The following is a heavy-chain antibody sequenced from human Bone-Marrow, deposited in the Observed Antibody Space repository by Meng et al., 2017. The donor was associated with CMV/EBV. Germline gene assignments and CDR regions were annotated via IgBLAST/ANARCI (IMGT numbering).Heavy chain of an antibody. Sequence: GGSLRLSCAASGFTFSSYSMSWVRQAPGKGLEWVSSITYSGDDIYYADSVKGRFTISRDHAKNSLYLQMNNLRADDTAVYYWSSPDLFENYGKDVWGQGTTVTVSS. D-gene: IGHD2-21*01. CDR3: SSPDLFENYGKDV. V-gene: IGHV3-21*01. CDR1: GFTFSSYS. CDR2: ITYSGDDI. J-gene: IGHJ6*02.